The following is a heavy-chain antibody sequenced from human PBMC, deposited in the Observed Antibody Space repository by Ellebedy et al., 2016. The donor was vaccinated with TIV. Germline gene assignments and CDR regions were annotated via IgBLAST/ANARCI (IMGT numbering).Heavy chain of an antibody. CDR1: GESFTAYY. CDR3: AGTRGYGYVY. Sequence: MPSETLSLTCAVHGESFTAYYWTWVRHSPEQGLEWLGEISHSGSGNYNPSLESRLTISVDKSSNQFSLKLSYVPASYTAVYYCAGTRGYGYVYWGLGTLVTVSS. CDR2: ISHSGSG. J-gene: IGHJ4*02. V-gene: IGHV4-34*01. D-gene: IGHD5-18*01.